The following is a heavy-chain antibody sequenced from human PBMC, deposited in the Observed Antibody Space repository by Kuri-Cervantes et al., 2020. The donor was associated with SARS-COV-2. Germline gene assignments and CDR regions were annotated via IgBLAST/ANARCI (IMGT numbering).Heavy chain of an antibody. CDR3: ARFRITMRGFDP. Sequence: VKVSCKASGYTFTGYYMHWVRQAPGQGLEWMGWINPNSGGTNYAQKFQGRVTMTRDTSISTAYMELSRLRSDDTAVYYCARFRITMRGFDPWGQGTLVTVSS. V-gene: IGHV1-2*02. CDR1: GYTFTGYY. CDR2: INPNSGGT. J-gene: IGHJ5*02. D-gene: IGHD3-22*01.